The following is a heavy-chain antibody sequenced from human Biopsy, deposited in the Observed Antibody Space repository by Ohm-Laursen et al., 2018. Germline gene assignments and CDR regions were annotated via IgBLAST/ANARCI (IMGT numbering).Heavy chain of an antibody. CDR3: ARVSGYFKLDV. V-gene: IGHV4-34*01. Sequence: PGTLSLTCSVNGESSSGYFWNWIRQPPGKGLEWIGEINQSGSTKYNPSLKRRATLSADSSNSQFSLRLTSVTAADTAIYYCARVSGYFKLDVWGQGTTVTVSS. D-gene: IGHD5-12*01. J-gene: IGHJ6*02. CDR2: INQSGST. CDR1: GESSSGYF.